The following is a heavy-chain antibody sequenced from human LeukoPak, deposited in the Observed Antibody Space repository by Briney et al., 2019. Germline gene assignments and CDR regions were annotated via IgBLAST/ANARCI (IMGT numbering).Heavy chain of an antibody. CDR2: IYSGGST. J-gene: IGHJ4*02. CDR1: GFTVSSNY. Sequence: GGSLRLSCTASGFTVSSNYMSWVRQAPGQGLEWVSVIYSGGSTYYADSVKGRFTISRDNSENTLYLQMNSLRAEDTAVYYCARSHCGGGRCYYFDYWGQGTLVTVSS. V-gene: IGHV3-53*01. CDR3: ARSHCGGGRCYYFDY. D-gene: IGHD2-15*01.